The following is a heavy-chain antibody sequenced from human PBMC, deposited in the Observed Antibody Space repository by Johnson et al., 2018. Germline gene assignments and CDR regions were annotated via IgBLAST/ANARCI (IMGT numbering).Heavy chain of an antibody. V-gene: IGHV3-13*01. CDR3: ARALVGVSSVGRAFDI. D-gene: IGHD2-15*01. Sequence: VQLVQSGGGLVKPGGSLRLSCAASGFTFSSYDKHWVRQATGKGLEWVSPIGTAGDTYYPGSVKGRFTISRENAKNSLYLQMNNLRTEDTAVYYCARALVGVSSVGRAFDIWGQGTMVTVSS. CDR2: IGTAGDT. CDR1: GFTFSSYD. J-gene: IGHJ3*02.